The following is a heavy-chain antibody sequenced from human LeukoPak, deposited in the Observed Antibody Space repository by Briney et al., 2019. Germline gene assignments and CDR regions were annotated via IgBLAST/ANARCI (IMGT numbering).Heavy chain of an antibody. J-gene: IGHJ4*02. CDR2: INANNGNT. V-gene: IGHV1-18*01. D-gene: IGHD2-15*01. Sequence: ASVKVSCKASGYTFTNYGITWVRLAPGQGLEWMGWINANNGNTNYAQNLQGRVTMTRDTSTSTAYMELRSLRSDDTAVYYCAKERIVVVVAATFDYWGQGTLVTVSS. CDR1: GYTFTNYG. CDR3: AKERIVVVVAATFDY.